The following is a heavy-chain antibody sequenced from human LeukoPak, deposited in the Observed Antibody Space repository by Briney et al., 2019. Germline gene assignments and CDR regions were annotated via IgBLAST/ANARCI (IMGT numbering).Heavy chain of an antibody. CDR3: ARHGGCSYAADY. V-gene: IGHV4-39*01. CDR2: IYYSGST. Sequence: SETLSLTCTVSGGSISSSSYYWGWIRQPPGKGLEWIGSIYYSGSTYYNPSLKSRVTISVDTSKNQFSLKLSSVTAADTAVYYCARHGGCSYAADYWGQGTLVTVSS. CDR1: GGSISSSSYY. J-gene: IGHJ4*02. D-gene: IGHD5-18*01.